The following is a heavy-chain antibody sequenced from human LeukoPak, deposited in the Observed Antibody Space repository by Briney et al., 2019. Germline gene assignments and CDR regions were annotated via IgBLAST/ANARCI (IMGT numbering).Heavy chain of an antibody. D-gene: IGHD6-13*01. CDR3: TRLVGSSWLDY. J-gene: IGHJ4*02. V-gene: IGHV6-1*01. CDR2: TYYRSKWYN. Sequence: SQTLSLTCAISGDSVSSNSATWTWIRQSPSRGLEWLGRTYYRSKWYNDYAVSLKSRITINPDTSKNQFSLQLNSVTPEDTAMYYCTRLVGSSWLDYWGQGTLVTVSS. CDR1: GDSVSSNSAT.